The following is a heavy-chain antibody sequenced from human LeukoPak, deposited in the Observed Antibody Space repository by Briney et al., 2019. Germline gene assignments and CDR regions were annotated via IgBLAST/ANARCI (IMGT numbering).Heavy chain of an antibody. CDR2: IKQDGSEK. D-gene: IGHD6-19*01. CDR1: GFTFRTYW. J-gene: IGHJ4*02. Sequence: GGSLRLSCAASGFTFRTYWMSWVRQAPGKGLEWVAIIKQDGSEKYYVDSVKGRFTISRDNAKNSLYLQMNSLRAEDTAVYYCTRDLQGYSTGWYRGDYWGQGTLVTVSS. CDR3: TRDLQGYSTGWYRGDY. V-gene: IGHV3-7*01.